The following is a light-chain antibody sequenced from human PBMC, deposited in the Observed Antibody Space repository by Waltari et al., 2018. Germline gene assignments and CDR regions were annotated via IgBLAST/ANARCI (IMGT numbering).Light chain of an antibody. J-gene: IGLJ3*02. V-gene: IGLV4-69*01. Sequence: QLVLTQSPSASASLGASVKLTCTLSSGHSSNVIAWHQQQPEKGPRYLMKVTSDGSHSKGDKNHDRFSGSSSGAEHYLTISSLQSEDEADYYCQTGGHGTWVFGGGTKLTVL. CDR1: SGHSSNV. CDR3: QTGGHGTWV. CDR2: VTSDGSH.